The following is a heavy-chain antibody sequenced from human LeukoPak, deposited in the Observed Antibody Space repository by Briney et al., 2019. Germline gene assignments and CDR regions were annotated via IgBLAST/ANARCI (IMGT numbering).Heavy chain of an antibody. CDR3: ARGYGSVLDY. Sequence: GGSLRLSCAASGFTFDDYGMSWVRQAPGKGLEWVSGNADSVKDRFTISRDNAKNSLYLQMNSLRAEDTALYYCARGYGSVLDYWGQGTLVTVSS. D-gene: IGHD3-10*01. CDR1: GFTFDDYG. J-gene: IGHJ4*02. V-gene: IGHV3-20*04.